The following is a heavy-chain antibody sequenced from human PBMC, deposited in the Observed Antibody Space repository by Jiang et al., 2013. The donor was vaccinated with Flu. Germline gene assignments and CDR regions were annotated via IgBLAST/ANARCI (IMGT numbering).Heavy chain of an antibody. D-gene: IGHD2-15*01. CDR1: GYTFANYW. CDR2: IYPGDSDT. Sequence: QLVESGAVLKKPGEALRISCKASGYTFANYWIGWVCQMPGKGLEWIGIIYPGDSDTRYRASFKGQVTISADRSISTAYLWWSSLKASDTAMYYCARAPTSISNPYFFDSWGQGTLVTVS. V-gene: IGHV5-51*01. CDR3: ARAPTSISNPYFFDS. J-gene: IGHJ4*02.